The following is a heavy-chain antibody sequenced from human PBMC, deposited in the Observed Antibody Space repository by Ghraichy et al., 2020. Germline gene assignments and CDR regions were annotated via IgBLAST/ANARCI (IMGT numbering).Heavy chain of an antibody. CDR3: ARGDYATGWYSNWYFDL. D-gene: IGHD6-19*01. Sequence: GGSLRLSCVASGFDFSSYGMHWVRQGPGKGLEWLAVIWYDGSNKNYADSVKDRFTISRDNSRETLYLQMNSLRVDDTAVYFCARGDYATGWYSNWYFDLWGRGTLVTVSS. V-gene: IGHV3-33*01. CDR1: GFDFSSYG. J-gene: IGHJ2*01. CDR2: IWYDGSNK.